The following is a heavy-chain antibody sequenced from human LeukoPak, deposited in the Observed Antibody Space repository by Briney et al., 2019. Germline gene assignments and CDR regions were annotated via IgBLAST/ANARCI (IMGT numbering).Heavy chain of an antibody. Sequence: KSSETLSLTCTVAGGSISGYYWGWVRQPPGKRLEWIGYIYYSGSSTYNPSLRSRVTMSVDTPKNQLSLKLSSVTAADTAVYYRARDKQPGDYWGQGTLVTVSS. D-gene: IGHD5-18*01. CDR2: IYYSGSS. J-gene: IGHJ4*02. CDR3: ARDKQPGDY. V-gene: IGHV4-59*01. CDR1: GGSISGYY.